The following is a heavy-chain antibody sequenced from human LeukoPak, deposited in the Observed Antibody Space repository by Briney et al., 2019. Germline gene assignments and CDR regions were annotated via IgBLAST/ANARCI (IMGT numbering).Heavy chain of an antibody. Sequence: SVKVSCKASGGTFSSYAISWVRQAPGQGLEWMGRIIPIFGTANYAQKFQGRVTITADKSTSTAYMELSSLRSEDTAVYYSARPTTVTTPLGYWGQGTLVTVSS. V-gene: IGHV1-69*06. CDR1: GGTFSSYA. CDR2: IIPIFGTA. CDR3: ARPTTVTTPLGY. D-gene: IGHD4-17*01. J-gene: IGHJ4*02.